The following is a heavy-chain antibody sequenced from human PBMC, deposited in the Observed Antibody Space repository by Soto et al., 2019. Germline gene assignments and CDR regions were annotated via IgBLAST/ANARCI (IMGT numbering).Heavy chain of an antibody. Sequence: QFTLKESGPTLVKPTQTLTLTCTFSGFSLTTGGVGVXWIRQPPGRSLEWLAVIYWNDDRRRSPSLENRLTITKDTSKNQVVLTMTNMDPVXXATYYXXYRRASWDYHGLDVWGQGTPVTVSS. CDR3: XYRRASWDYHGLDV. CDR2: IYWNDDR. V-gene: IGHV2-5*01. D-gene: IGHD2-21*01. CDR1: GFSLTTGGVG. J-gene: IGHJ6*02.